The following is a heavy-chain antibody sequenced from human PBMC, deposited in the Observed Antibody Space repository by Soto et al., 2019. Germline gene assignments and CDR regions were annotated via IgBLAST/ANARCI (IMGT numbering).Heavy chain of an antibody. J-gene: IGHJ6*02. V-gene: IGHV4-34*01. CDR3: ARGPSYGSGRQRYYYGMDV. CDR2: INHSGST. D-gene: IGHD3-10*01. Sequence: SETLSLTCAVYGGSFSGYYWCWIRQPPGKGLEWIGEINHSGSTNYNPSLKSRVTISVDTSKNQFSLKLSSVTAADTAVYYCARGPSYGSGRQRYYYGMDVWGQGTTVTVSS. CDR1: GGSFSGYY.